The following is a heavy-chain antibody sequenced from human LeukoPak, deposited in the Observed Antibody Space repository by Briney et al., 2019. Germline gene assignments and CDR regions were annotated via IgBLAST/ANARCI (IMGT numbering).Heavy chain of an antibody. CDR3: AKDRRYSSSSFDY. D-gene: IGHD6-6*01. V-gene: IGHV3-66*01. CDR2: IFSGGST. CDR1: GFTVSSNY. J-gene: IGHJ4*02. Sequence: GGSLRLSCAASGFTVSSNYMSWVRQAPGKGLEWVSVIFSGGSTYYADSVKGRFTISRDNSKNTLYLQMNSLRAEDTAVYYCAKDRRYSSSSFDYWGQGTLVTVPS.